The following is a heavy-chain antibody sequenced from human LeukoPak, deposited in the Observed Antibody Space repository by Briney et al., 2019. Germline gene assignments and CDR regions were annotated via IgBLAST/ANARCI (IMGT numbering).Heavy chain of an antibody. V-gene: IGHV4-59*01. CDR1: GGSISSYY. J-gene: IGHJ6*02. D-gene: IGHD1-14*01. Sequence: NPSETLSLTCTVSGGSISSYYWSWIRQPPGKGLEWIGYIYYSGSTNYNPSLKSRVTISVDTSKNQFSLKLSSVTAADTAVYYCARVPNRDRYYYYYGMDVWGQGTTVTVSS. CDR3: ARVPNRDRYYYYYGMDV. CDR2: IYYSGST.